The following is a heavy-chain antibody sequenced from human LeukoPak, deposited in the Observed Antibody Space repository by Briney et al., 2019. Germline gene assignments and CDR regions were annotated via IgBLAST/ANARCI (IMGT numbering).Heavy chain of an antibody. V-gene: IGHV4-34*01. Sequence: SETLSLTCAVHGGSFSGYYWSWIRQPPGKGLEWIGEINHSGSTNYNPSLKSRVTISVDTSKNQFSLKLSSVTAADTAVYYCARKRVVKHRGAFDIWGQGTMVTVSS. CDR1: GGSFSGYY. CDR3: ARKRVVKHRGAFDI. D-gene: IGHD3-22*01. J-gene: IGHJ3*02. CDR2: INHSGST.